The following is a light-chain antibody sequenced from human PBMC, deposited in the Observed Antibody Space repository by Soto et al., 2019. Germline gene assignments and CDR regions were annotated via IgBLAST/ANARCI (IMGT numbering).Light chain of an antibody. Sequence: DIRMTQSPSTLSASVGDTVTITCRASQRISTWLAWYQQKPGKAPKVLIYDASRLESGVPSRFSGSGSGTEFTLTISSLQPDDFAAYYCQHYDSYSWTFGQGTKVEI. CDR2: DAS. J-gene: IGKJ1*01. CDR1: QRISTW. CDR3: QHYDSYSWT. V-gene: IGKV1-5*01.